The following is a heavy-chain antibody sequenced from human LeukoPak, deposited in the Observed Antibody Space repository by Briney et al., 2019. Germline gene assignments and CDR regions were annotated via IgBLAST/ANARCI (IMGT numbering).Heavy chain of an antibody. CDR2: INPNSGGT. CDR1: GGTFSSYT. V-gene: IGHV1-2*02. CDR3: ARSPGSYSPFDY. D-gene: IGHD1-26*01. Sequence: ASVKVSCKASGGTFSSYTISWVRQAPGQGLEWMGWINPNSGGTNYAQKFQGRVTMTRDTSISTAYMELSRLRSDDTAVYYCARSPGSYSPFDYWGQGTLVTVSS. J-gene: IGHJ4*02.